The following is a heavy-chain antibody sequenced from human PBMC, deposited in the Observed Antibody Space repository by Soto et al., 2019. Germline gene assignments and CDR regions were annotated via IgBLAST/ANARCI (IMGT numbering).Heavy chain of an antibody. CDR2: IIPIFGTA. D-gene: IGHD2-2*01. CDR1: GGTFSSYA. Sequence: GASVKVSCKASGGTFSSYAISWVRQAPGQGLEWMGGIIPIFGTANYAQKFQGRVTITADESTSTAYMELSSLRSEDTAVYYCARDRYCSSTSCYWGLGYYCGMDVWGQGTTVTVSS. J-gene: IGHJ6*02. CDR3: ARDRYCSSTSCYWGLGYYCGMDV. V-gene: IGHV1-69*13.